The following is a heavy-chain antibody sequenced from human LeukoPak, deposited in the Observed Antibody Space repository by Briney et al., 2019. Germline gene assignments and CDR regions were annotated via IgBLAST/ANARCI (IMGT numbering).Heavy chain of an antibody. CDR1: GFTFSSYA. Sequence: PGGSLRLSCAASGFTFSSYAMSWVRQAPGKGLEWVSGISGSGGSTYHADSVKGRFTISRDNSKNTLYLQMNSLRDEDTAVYYCTRDPNALDYWGQGTLVTVSS. V-gene: IGHV3-23*01. CDR3: TRDPNALDY. CDR2: ISGSGGST. J-gene: IGHJ4*02.